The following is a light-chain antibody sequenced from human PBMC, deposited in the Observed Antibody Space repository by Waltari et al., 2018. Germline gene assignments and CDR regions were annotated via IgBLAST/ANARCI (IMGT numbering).Light chain of an antibody. J-gene: IGLJ3*02. Sequence: QSALTQPPSASGSPGQSVTISCTGTSSDVGGYDYVSWYKQYPGKAPKLMIFEVNKWSSGVLDRFAGAKPGNTASLTISGLQPEDEADYYCSSYAGSNKFVVFGGGTKLTVL. V-gene: IGLV2-8*01. CDR1: SSDVGGYDY. CDR2: EVN. CDR3: SSYAGSNKFVV.